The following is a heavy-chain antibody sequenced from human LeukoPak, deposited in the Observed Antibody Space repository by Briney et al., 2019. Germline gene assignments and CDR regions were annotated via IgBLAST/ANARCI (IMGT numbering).Heavy chain of an antibody. CDR1: GYTFTSYG. CDR3: AREGVGSEARDYYYYYYMDV. D-gene: IGHD3-16*01. Sequence: ASVKVSCKASGYTFTSYGISWVRQAPGQGLEWMGWISAYNGNTNYAQKLQGRVTMTTDTSTSTAYMELRSLRSDDTAVYYCAREGVGSEARDYYYYYYMDVWGKGTTVTVSS. J-gene: IGHJ6*03. V-gene: IGHV1-18*01. CDR2: ISAYNGNT.